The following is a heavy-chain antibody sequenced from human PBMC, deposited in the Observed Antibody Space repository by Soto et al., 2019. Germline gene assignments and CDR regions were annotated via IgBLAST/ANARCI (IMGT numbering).Heavy chain of an antibody. D-gene: IGHD6-19*01. Sequence: GASVKVSCKASRCTFSTYAIHWVRQAPGQSLEWMRWINAGNGNTKYSQKFQGRVTITRDTSANTAYMELSSLRSEDTAVYYCARDGAVAGGINFDYWGQGTLVTVSS. CDR3: ARDGAVAGGINFDY. J-gene: IGHJ4*02. CDR2: INAGNGNT. CDR1: RCTFSTYA. V-gene: IGHV1-3*01.